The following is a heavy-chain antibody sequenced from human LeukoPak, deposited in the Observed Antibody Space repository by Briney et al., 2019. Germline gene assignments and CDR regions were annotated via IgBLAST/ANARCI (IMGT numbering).Heavy chain of an antibody. CDR3: AKMGTYYYDSSGYPDY. CDR1: GFTFSIYA. CDR2: ITSISSAS. J-gene: IGHJ4*02. D-gene: IGHD3-22*01. V-gene: IGHV3-23*01. Sequence: PGGSLRLSCAASGFTFSIYAMSWVRQAPGKGLEWVSSITSISSASFYADSVKGRFTISRDNSRDTLYLQMNSLRAGDTAIYYCAKMGTYYYDSSGYPDYWGQGTLVTVSS.